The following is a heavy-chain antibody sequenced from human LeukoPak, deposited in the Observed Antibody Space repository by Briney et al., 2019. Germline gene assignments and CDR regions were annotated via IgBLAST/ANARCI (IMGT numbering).Heavy chain of an antibody. V-gene: IGHV3-13*04. J-gene: IGHJ3*02. CDR2: IGTAGDT. D-gene: IGHD3-10*01. CDR1: RFTFSSYD. CDR3: VRSLLAGTRGAFYI. Sequence: GGSLRLSCAAARFTFSSYDMDWVRQATGKGLEWVSAIGTAGDTYYPGSVKGRFTISRENAKNSLYLQMNSLRAGDTAVYYCVRSLLAGTRGAFYIWGQGTMVTVSS.